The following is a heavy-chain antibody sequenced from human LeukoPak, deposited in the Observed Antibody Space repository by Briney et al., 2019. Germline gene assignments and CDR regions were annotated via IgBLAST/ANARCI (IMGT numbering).Heavy chain of an antibody. CDR1: GFPFSTYW. V-gene: IGHV3-74*01. CDR3: ARGRYYLDS. CDR2: INSDGSST. Sequence: GGSLRLSCAASGFPFSTYWMHWVRHAPGKGVVWVSRINSDGSSTYYADSVKGRFTISRDNAKNTLYLQMNSLRAEDTAVYYCARGRYYLDSWGQGTLVTVSS. D-gene: IGHD4-17*01. J-gene: IGHJ4*02.